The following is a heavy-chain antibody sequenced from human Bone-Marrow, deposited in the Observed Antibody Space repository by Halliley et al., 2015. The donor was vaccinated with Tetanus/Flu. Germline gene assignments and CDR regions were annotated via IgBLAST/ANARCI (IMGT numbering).Heavy chain of an antibody. D-gene: IGHD3-22*01. V-gene: IGHV4-4*08. CDR2: ISQNGGA. J-gene: IGHJ4*02. CDR1: GGSIGIYY. CDR3: AREITPGNDNSGHYYYLND. Sequence: TLSLTCTVSGGSIGIYYWSWIRQPPGKGLEWIGYISQNGGANYSPSLRGRVTISVDTSKNHLSLNLNSVTAADTAVYYCAREITPGNDNSGHYYYLNDWGQGTLVTVSS.